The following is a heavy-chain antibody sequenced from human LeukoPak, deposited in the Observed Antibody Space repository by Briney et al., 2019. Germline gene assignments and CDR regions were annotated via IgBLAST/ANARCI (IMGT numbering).Heavy chain of an antibody. V-gene: IGHV3-49*04. J-gene: IGHJ4*02. Sequence: GGSLRLSCTASGFTFGDYAMSWVRQAPGKGLEWVGFIRSKAYGGTTEYAASVKGRFTISRDDSKSIAYLQMNSLKTEDTAVYYCTRVVMITFGGVIGKDYWGQGTLVTVSS. CDR3: TRVVMITFGGVIGKDY. CDR2: IRSKAYGGTT. CDR1: GFTFGDYA. D-gene: IGHD3-16*02.